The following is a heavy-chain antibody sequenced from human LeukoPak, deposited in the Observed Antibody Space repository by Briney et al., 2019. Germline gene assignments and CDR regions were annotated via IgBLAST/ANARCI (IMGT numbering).Heavy chain of an antibody. CDR1: GFTFSDYY. D-gene: IGHD6-19*01. Sequence: GGSLRLSCAASGFTFSDYYMSWIRQAPGKGLEWVSYIRSGTTTIYYADSVKGRFIISRDNAKNSVYLQMNSLRVEDTAVYYCARDKGSSGWPIFDYWGQGTLVTVSS. CDR3: ARDKGSSGWPIFDY. J-gene: IGHJ4*02. V-gene: IGHV3-11*04. CDR2: IRSGTTTI.